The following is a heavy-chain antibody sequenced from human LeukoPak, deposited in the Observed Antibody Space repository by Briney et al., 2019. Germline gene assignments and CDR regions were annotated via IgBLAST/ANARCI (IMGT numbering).Heavy chain of an antibody. CDR1: GFTFDDYG. V-gene: IGHV3-20*01. D-gene: IGHD6-6*01. CDR2: INWNGGST. Sequence: PGGSLRLSCAASGFTFDDYGMSWVRQAPGKGLEWVSGINWNGGSTGYADSVKGRFTISRGNAKNSLYLQMNSLRAEDTALYHCARAYSSSWPLDYWGQGTLVTVSS. CDR3: ARAYSSSWPLDY. J-gene: IGHJ4*02.